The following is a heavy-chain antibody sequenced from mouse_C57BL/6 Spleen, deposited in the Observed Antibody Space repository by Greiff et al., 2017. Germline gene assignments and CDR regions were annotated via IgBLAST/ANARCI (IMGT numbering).Heavy chain of an antibody. CDR1: GYTFTSYW. D-gene: IGHD4-1*01. CDR3: ARERENWEGWFAY. V-gene: IGHV1-64*01. Sequence: QVQLQQSGAELVKPGASVKLSCKASGYTFTSYWMHWVKQRPGQGLEWIGMIHPNSGSTNYNEKFKSKATLTVDKSSSTAYMQLRSLTSEDSAVYYSARERENWEGWFAYWGQGTLVTVSA. J-gene: IGHJ3*01. CDR2: IHPNSGST.